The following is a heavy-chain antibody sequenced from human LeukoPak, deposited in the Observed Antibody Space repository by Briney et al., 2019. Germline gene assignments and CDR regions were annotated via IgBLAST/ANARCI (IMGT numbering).Heavy chain of an antibody. Sequence: GESLKISSKGSGYSFTSYWIGWVRQMPGKGLEWMGIIYPGDSDTRYSPSFQGQVTISADKSISTAYLQWSSLKASDTAMYYCARWGDYGDTTGIGNGDAFDIWGQGTMVTVSS. CDR1: GYSFTSYW. J-gene: IGHJ3*02. V-gene: IGHV5-51*01. CDR2: IYPGDSDT. CDR3: ARWGDYGDTTGIGNGDAFDI. D-gene: IGHD4/OR15-4a*01.